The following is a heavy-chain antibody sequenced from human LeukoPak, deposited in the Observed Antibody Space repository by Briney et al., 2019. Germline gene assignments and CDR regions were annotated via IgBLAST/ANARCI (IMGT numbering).Heavy chain of an antibody. J-gene: IGHJ4*02. CDR2: ISGSGGST. V-gene: IGHV3-23*01. Sequence: GGSLRLSCAASGFTVSSNYMSWVRQAPGKGLEWVSAISGSGGSTYYADSVKGRFTISRDNSKNTLYLQMNSLRAEDTAVYYCAKDRGNWNYVSWFDYWGQGTLVTVSS. CDR3: AKDRGNWNYVSWFDY. D-gene: IGHD1-7*01. CDR1: GFTVSSNY.